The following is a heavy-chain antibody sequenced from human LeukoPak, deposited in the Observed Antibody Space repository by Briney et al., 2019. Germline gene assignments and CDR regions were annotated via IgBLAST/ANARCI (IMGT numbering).Heavy chain of an antibody. CDR1: GFTFSSYE. V-gene: IGHV3-48*03. CDR2: ISSSGRTM. D-gene: IGHD3-10*02. J-gene: IGHJ6*04. CDR3: AELGITMIGGV. Sequence: GGSLRLSCAASGFTFSSYEMNWVRQAPGKGLEWVSYISSSGRTMYYADSVRGRFTISRDNAKNSLYLQMNSLRAEDTAVYYCAELGITMIGGVWGKGTAVTISS.